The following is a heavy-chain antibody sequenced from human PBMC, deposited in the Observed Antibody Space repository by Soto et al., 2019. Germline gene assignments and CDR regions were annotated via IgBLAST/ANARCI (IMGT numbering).Heavy chain of an antibody. J-gene: IGHJ4*02. CDR2: IKEDGSVK. CDR3: AREMTLGGGLGDIDS. CDR1: GFTFSACW. Sequence: EVQLVESGGGLVQPGGSLRLSCAASGFTFSACWMSWVRLTPGKGLEWVANIKEDGSVKFYVDSVKGRFTISRDNAKNSLYLQMNSLRDEDTAVYYCAREMTLGGGLGDIDSWGQGTLVTVSS. D-gene: IGHD3-16*01. V-gene: IGHV3-7*03.